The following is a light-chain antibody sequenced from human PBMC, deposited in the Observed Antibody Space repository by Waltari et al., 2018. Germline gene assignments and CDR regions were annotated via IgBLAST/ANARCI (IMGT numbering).Light chain of an antibody. CDR1: KLRDKF. CDR2: QDS. Sequence: SYELTQSPSVSVSPGQTASITCSGDKLRDKFVCWSQKKPGQSPLLVIYQDSKRPSGIPERFSGSNSGNTATLTISGTQAMDEADYYCQAWDSSTAHYVFESGTKVTVL. V-gene: IGLV3-1*01. CDR3: QAWDSSTAHYV. J-gene: IGLJ1*01.